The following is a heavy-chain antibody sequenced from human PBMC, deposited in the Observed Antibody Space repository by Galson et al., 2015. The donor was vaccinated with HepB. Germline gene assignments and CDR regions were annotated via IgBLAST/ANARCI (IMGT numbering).Heavy chain of an antibody. J-gene: IGHJ6*03. D-gene: IGHD3-3*01. Sequence: SLRLSCAASGFTFSNHAMHWVRQAPGKGLEWVAVISYDGSGENYADSVKGQFTVSRDNSKNTFSLQMNALSAEDTALYYCARQVRILEWLFLGYYMDVWGKGTTVIVSS. CDR1: GFTFSNHA. CDR2: ISYDGSGE. V-gene: IGHV3-30*04. CDR3: ARQVRILEWLFLGYYMDV.